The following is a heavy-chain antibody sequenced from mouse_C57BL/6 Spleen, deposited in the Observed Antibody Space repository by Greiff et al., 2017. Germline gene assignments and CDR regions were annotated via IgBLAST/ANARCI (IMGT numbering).Heavy chain of an antibody. V-gene: IGHV5-17*01. CDR2: ISSGSSTI. CDR3: ARGDWYFDV. J-gene: IGHJ1*03. Sequence: EVKVVESGGGLVKPGGSLKLSCAASGFTFSDYGMHWVRQAPEKGLEWVAYISSGSSTIYYADTVKGRFTISRDNAKYTRFLQMTSLRSEDTAMYYCARGDWYFDVWGKGTTVTVSS. CDR1: GFTFSDYG.